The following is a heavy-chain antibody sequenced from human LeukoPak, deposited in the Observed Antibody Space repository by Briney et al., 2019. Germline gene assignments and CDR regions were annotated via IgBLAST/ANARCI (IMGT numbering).Heavy chain of an antibody. Sequence: SETLSLTCTVSGGSISSSSYYWGWIRQHPGKGLEWIGYIYYSGSTYYNPSLKSRVTISVDTSKNQFSLKLSSVTAADTAVYYCARENNDFWSGYYLDNWFDPWGQGTLVTVSS. D-gene: IGHD3-3*01. CDR2: IYYSGST. CDR1: GGSISSSSYY. J-gene: IGHJ5*02. CDR3: ARENNDFWSGYYLDNWFDP. V-gene: IGHV4-31*03.